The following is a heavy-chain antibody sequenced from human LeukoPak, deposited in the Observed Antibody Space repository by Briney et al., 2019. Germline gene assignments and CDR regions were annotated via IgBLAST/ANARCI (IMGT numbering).Heavy chain of an antibody. CDR3: ARAANRGWYVDY. D-gene: IGHD6-19*01. Sequence: ASVKVSCKASGYTFTGYYMHWVRQAPGQGLEWMGWINPNSGGKNYAQKFQGWVTMTRDMSNTTAYMELSRLRSDDTAVYYCARAANRGWYVDYSGEGTLVTVSS. CDR1: GYTFTGYY. V-gene: IGHV1-2*04. CDR2: INPNSGGK. J-gene: IGHJ4*02.